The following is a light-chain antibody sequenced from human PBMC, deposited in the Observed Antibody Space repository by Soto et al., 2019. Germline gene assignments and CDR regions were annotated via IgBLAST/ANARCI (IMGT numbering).Light chain of an antibody. V-gene: IGKV3-15*01. CDR3: QQRTNSPPWT. Sequence: ETVMTQSPATLSVSPGERATLSCRASQTINNNLAWYQQKPGQAPRLLMFRTSTRATGVPARFSVSGSGTEFNLTISSLQSEDFATYYCQQRTNSPPWTFGQGTRVELK. CDR1: QTINNN. J-gene: IGKJ1*01. CDR2: RTS.